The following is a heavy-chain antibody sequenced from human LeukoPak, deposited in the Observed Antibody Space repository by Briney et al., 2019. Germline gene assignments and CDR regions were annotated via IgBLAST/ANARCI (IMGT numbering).Heavy chain of an antibody. CDR2: IYYSGST. CDR1: GGSISSGGYY. V-gene: IGHV4-31*03. D-gene: IGHD3-22*01. CDR3: ARGIVREKGAQYYDSSGYYYEDAFDI. J-gene: IGHJ3*02. Sequence: PSETLSLTCTVSGGSISSGGYYWTWIRQHPGKGLEWIGYIYYSGSTYYNPSLKSRVTISVDRSKNQFSLKLSSVTAADTAVYYCARGIVREKGAQYYDSSGYYYEDAFDIWGQGTMVTVSS.